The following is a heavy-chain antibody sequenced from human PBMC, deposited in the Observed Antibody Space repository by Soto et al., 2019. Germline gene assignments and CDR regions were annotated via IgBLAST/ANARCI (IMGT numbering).Heavy chain of an antibody. J-gene: IGHJ5*02. CDR2: ISSSSSYI. CDR1: GFTFSSYS. CDR3: ARSGNPDSIAPVLGFDP. Sequence: PWGSLRLSCAASGFTFSSYSMNWVRQAPGKGLEWVSSISSSSSYIYYADSVKGRFTISRDNAKNSLYLQMNSLRAEDTAAYYCARSGNPDSIAPVLGFDPWGQGTLVTVSS. D-gene: IGHD6-6*01. V-gene: IGHV3-21*01.